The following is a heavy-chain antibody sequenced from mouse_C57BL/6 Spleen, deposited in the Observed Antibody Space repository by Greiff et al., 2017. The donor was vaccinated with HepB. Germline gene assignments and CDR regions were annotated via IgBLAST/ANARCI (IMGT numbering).Heavy chain of an antibody. V-gene: IGHV5-17*01. J-gene: IGHJ4*01. Sequence: EVHLVESGGGLVKPGGSLKLSCAASGFTFSDYGMHWVRQAPEKGLEWVAYISSGSSTIYYADTVKGRFTISRDNAKNTLFLQMTSLRSEDTAMYYCAKQYDYDGEYYAMDYWGQGTSVTVSS. CDR1: GFTFSDYG. CDR3: AKQYDYDGEYYAMDY. D-gene: IGHD2-4*01. CDR2: ISSGSSTI.